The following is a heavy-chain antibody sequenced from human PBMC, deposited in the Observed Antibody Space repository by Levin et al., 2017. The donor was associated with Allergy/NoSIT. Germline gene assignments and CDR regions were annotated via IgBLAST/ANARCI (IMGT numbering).Heavy chain of an antibody. CDR3: ANIQYRFMSYGMDV. J-gene: IGHJ6*02. CDR1: GFTFSSYG. D-gene: IGHD3-16*01. V-gene: IGHV3-30*18. Sequence: GESLKISCAASGFTFSSYGMHWVRQAPGKGLEWVAVISYDGSNKYYADSVKGRFTISRDNSKNTLYLQMNSLRAEDTAVYYCANIQYRFMSYGMDVWGQGTTVTVSS. CDR2: ISYDGSNK.